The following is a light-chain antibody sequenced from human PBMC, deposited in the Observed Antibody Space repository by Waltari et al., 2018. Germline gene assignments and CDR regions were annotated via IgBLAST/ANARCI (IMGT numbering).Light chain of an antibody. V-gene: IGLV2-23*01. CDR3: CSYARSSALV. Sequence: QSAPTQAPSVPRSPRPSLTIPRTGTNRTVARYNHVSWNQQHPGTAPKLMIYEDTKRPSGVSNRFSGSKSGNTASLTISGLQAEDEAEYYCCSYARSSALVFGGGTELTVL. CDR2: EDT. CDR1: NRTVARYNH. J-gene: IGLJ3*02.